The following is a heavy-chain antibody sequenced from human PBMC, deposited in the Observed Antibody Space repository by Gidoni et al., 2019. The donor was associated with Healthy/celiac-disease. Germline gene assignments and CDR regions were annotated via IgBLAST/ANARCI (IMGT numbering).Heavy chain of an antibody. CDR3: AGRSGSYYVGAFDI. J-gene: IGHJ3*02. D-gene: IGHD1-26*01. CDR1: GGSISSSSYY. V-gene: IGHV4-39*01. CDR2: IYYSGST. Sequence: QLQLQESGPGLVKPSETLSLTCTVSGGSISSSSYYWGWIRQPPGKGLEWIGSIYYSGSTYYNPSLKSRVTISVDTSKNQFSLKLSSVTAADTAVYYCAGRSGSYYVGAFDIWGQGTMVTVSS.